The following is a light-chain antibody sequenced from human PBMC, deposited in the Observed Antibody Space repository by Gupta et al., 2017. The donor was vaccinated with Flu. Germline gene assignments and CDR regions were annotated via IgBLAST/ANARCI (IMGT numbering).Light chain of an antibody. Sequence: DIVMTQSPDSLPVTLGERATINCKSSQSVLYSSNNKNYLAWYQQKPGQPPQLLIYWASTRESGVPYRCSGSGSGTDFTLTISSLQAEDVSVYYCQQYYSTVTFGQGTKVEIK. CDR2: WAS. J-gene: IGKJ1*01. CDR1: QSVLYSSNNKNY. V-gene: IGKV4-1*01. CDR3: QQYYSTVT.